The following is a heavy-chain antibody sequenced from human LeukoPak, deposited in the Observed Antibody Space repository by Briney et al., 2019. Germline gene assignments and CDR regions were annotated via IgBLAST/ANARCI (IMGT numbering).Heavy chain of an antibody. J-gene: IGHJ6*03. D-gene: IGHD2-2*01. CDR3: ARYNYCSSTSCYYYYYYMDV. CDR1: GGSISSYY. V-gene: IGHV4-59*01. Sequence: PSETLSLTCTVSGGSISSYYWSWIRQPPGKGLEWIGCIYYSGSTNYNPSLKSRVTISVDTSKNQFSLKLSSVTAADTAVYYCARYNYCSSTSCYYYYYYMDVWGKGTTVTVSS. CDR2: IYYSGST.